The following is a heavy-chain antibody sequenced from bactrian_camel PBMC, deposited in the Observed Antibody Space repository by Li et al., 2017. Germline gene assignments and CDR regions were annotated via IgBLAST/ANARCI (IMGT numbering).Heavy chain of an antibody. CDR1: GYTVSRYC. Sequence: DVQLVESGGSSVQAGGSLRLSCAVSGYTVSRYCMGWFRQAPGKEREAVATHCIIGDSTYYADFVKGRFTVSRDTAKNTVYLQMNSLKPEDTAVYYCVRAASSQMGWADFGYWGQG. CDR2: HCIIGDST. J-gene: IGHJ6*01. V-gene: IGHV3S59*01. CDR3: VRAASSQMGWADFGY. D-gene: IGHD5*01.